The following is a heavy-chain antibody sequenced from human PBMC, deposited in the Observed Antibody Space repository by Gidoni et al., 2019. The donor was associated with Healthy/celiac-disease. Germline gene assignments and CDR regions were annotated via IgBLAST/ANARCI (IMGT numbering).Heavy chain of an antibody. V-gene: IGHV3-15*01. CDR3: TTGYDILTGYYLRY. CDR2: IKRKTDGGTR. D-gene: IGHD3-9*01. CDR1: GFTCCNAW. J-gene: IGHJ4*02. Sequence: EVQLVESGGGLVKTGGSLRLSCSASGFTCCNAWMSWVRQAPGKGLEWVGRIKRKTDGGTRDYAAPVKGRFTISRDDSKDTLYLKMNSLKTEDTAVYYCTTGYDILTGYYLRYWGQGTLVTVSS.